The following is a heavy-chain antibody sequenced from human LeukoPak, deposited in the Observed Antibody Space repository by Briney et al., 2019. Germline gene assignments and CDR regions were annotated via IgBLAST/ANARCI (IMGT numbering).Heavy chain of an antibody. Sequence: SETLSLTCAVYGGSFSGYYWSWLRQPPGKGLEWIGEINHSGSTNYNPSLKSRVTISVDTSKNQFSLKLSSVTAADTAVYYCARGDYSNDPPRAYYFDYWGQGTLVTVSS. CDR2: INHSGST. V-gene: IGHV4-34*01. J-gene: IGHJ4*02. CDR1: GGSFSGYY. CDR3: ARGDYSNDPPRAYYFDY. D-gene: IGHD4-11*01.